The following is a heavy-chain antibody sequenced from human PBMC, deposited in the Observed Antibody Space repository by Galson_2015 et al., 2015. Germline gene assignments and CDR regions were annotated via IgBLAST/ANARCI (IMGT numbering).Heavy chain of an antibody. CDR2: MSGSGTTT. J-gene: IGHJ4*02. CDR1: GFTFSNYA. CDR3: ARACLLCSGDSCYSIHRGFDY. V-gene: IGHV3-23*01. D-gene: IGHD2-15*01. Sequence: SLRLSCAAAGFTFSNYAMNWVRQAPGKGLEWVSGMSGSGTTTYYANSVKGRFTISRDNSKNTLYLHMNSLRAEDTALYYCARACLLCSGDSCYSIHRGFDYWGQGTLVTVSS.